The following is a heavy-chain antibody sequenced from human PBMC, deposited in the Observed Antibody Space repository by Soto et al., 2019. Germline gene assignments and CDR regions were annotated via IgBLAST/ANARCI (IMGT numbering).Heavy chain of an antibody. CDR1: GFTFSSYA. J-gene: IGHJ5*02. CDR2: ISGSGGST. Sequence: VQLLESGGGLVQPGGSLRLSCAASGFTFSSYAMSWVRQAPGKGLEWVSAISGSGGSTYYADSVKGRFTISRDNSKNTLYLQMNSLRAEDTAVYYCAKDSVTIFGVVITRNWFDPWGQGTLVTVSS. CDR3: AKDSVTIFGVVITRNWFDP. V-gene: IGHV3-23*01. D-gene: IGHD3-3*01.